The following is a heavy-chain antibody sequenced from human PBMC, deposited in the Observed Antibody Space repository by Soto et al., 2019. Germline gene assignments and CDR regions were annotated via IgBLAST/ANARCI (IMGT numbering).Heavy chain of an antibody. CDR1: GGSISSGGYY. CDR2: IYYSGST. CDR3: ARATDSNYYDSSGYYYFHYGMDV. J-gene: IGHJ6*02. V-gene: IGHV4-31*03. Sequence: SETLSLTCTVSGGSISSGGYYWSWIRQHPGKGLEWIGYIYYSGSTYYNPSLKSRVTISVDTSKNQFSLKLSAVTAADTAVYYCARATDSNYYDSSGYYYFHYGMDVWGQGTTVTVSS. D-gene: IGHD3-22*01.